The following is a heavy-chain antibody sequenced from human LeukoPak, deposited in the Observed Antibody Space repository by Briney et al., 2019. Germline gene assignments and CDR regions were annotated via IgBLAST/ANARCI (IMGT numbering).Heavy chain of an antibody. J-gene: IGHJ4*02. D-gene: IGHD3-22*01. CDR2: INPNSGGT. CDR1: GYTFTGYY. CDR3: ASPWKYYYDSSGYTLGY. V-gene: IGHV1-2*02. Sequence: GASVKVSCKASGYTFTGYYMHWVRQAPGQGLEWMGWINPNSGGTNYAQKFQGRVTMTRDTSISTAYMELSRLRSDDTAVYYCASPWKYYYDSSGYTLGYWGQGTLVTVSS.